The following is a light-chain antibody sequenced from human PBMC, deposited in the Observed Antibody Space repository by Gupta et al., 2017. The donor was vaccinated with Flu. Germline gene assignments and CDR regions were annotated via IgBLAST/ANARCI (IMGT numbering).Light chain of an antibody. V-gene: IGLV1-40*01. Sequence: QSVLTQPPAVSGAPGQRVTISCSGRNSNLGAGYDVHWYQQFPGTAPKFLIYGNNNRPSGVPDRISGSKSGTSASLTITGLRADDEADYYCQSYDSSLSGSVFGGGTKLTVL. J-gene: IGLJ2*01. CDR3: QSYDSSLSGSV. CDR1: NSNLGAGYD. CDR2: GNN.